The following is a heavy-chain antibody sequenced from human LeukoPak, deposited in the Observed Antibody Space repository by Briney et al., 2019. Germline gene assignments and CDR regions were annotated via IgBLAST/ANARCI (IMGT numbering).Heavy chain of an antibody. CDR1: GGSISSSSYG. Sequence: PSETLSLTCTVSGGSISSSSYGWGWMRQPPGKGLEWIGNIYYSGSTYYNPSLKSRLTISTDTSKNQFSLKLSSVTAADTAVYYCAHGGSHYHMDYWGQGTLVTVSS. V-gene: IGHV4-39*01. CDR2: IYYSGST. D-gene: IGHD1-26*01. J-gene: IGHJ4*02. CDR3: AHGGSHYHMDY.